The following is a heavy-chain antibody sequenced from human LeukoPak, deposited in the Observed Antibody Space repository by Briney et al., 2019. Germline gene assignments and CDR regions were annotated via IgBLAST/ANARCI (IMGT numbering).Heavy chain of an antibody. CDR1: GFTFSSYS. J-gene: IGHJ6*03. CDR3: ARREKAYYYYYYMDV. Sequence: GGSLRLSCAASGFTFSSYSMNWVRQAPGKGLEWVSYISSSSSTIYYADSVKGRFTISRDNAKNSLYLQMNSLRAEDTAVYYCARREKAYYYYYYMDVWGKGTTVTVSS. V-gene: IGHV3-48*04. CDR2: ISSSSSTI.